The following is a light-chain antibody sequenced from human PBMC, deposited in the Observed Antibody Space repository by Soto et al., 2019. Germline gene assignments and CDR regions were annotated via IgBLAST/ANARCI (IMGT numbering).Light chain of an antibody. CDR2: NVR. CDR3: SSYTNSGTVL. CDR1: SSDVGGYDY. J-gene: IGLJ2*01. Sequence: QSVLTQPASVSGSPGQSITISCTGTSSDVGGYDYVFWYQQYAGKAPKLTIYNVRNRPSGVSNRFSGSKSGNTASLTISGLQPEDEADYFCSSYTNSGTVLFGGGTKLTVL. V-gene: IGLV2-14*01.